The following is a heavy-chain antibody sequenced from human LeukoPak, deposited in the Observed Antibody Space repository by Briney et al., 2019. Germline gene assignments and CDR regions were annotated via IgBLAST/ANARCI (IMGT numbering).Heavy chain of an antibody. CDR3: ARVEGGATAFNY. V-gene: IGHV1-69*04. D-gene: IGHD1-26*01. J-gene: IGHJ4*02. CDR1: GYTFTSYG. CDR2: IIPILGIA. Sequence: ASVKVSCKASGYTFTSYGISWVRQAPGQGLEWMGRIIPILGIANYAQKFQGRVTITADKSTSTAYMELSSLRSEDTAVYYCARVEGGATAFNYWGQGTLVTVSS.